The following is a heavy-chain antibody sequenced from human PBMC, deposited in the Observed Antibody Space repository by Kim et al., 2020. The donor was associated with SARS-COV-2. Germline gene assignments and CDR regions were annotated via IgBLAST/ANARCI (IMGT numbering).Heavy chain of an antibody. D-gene: IGHD6-6*01. CDR2: INPNSGGT. CDR3: ARDLQPPSSSSDYYYGMDV. J-gene: IGHJ6*02. V-gene: IGHV1-2*02. Sequence: ASVKVSCKASGYTFTGYYMHWVRQAPGQGLEWMGWINPNSGGTNYAQKFQGRVTMTRDTSISTAYMELSRLRSDDTAVYYCARDLQPPSSSSDYYYGMDVWGQGTTVTVSS. CDR1: GYTFTGYY.